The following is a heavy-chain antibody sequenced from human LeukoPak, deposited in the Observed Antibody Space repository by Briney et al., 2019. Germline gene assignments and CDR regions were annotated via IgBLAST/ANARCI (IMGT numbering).Heavy chain of an antibody. Sequence: PSETLSLTCAVYGGSFSGYHWSWIRQPPGKGLEWIGEINHSGSTNYNPSLKSRVTISVDTSKNQFSLKLSSVTAADTAVYYCARKPATYSGSLRSYYFDYWGQGTLVTVSS. J-gene: IGHJ4*02. V-gene: IGHV4-34*01. D-gene: IGHD1-26*01. CDR3: ARKPATYSGSLRSYYFDY. CDR1: GGSFSGYH. CDR2: INHSGST.